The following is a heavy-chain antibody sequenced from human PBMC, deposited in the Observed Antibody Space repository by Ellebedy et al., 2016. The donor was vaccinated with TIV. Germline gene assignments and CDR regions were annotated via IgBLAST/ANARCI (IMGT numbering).Heavy chain of an antibody. D-gene: IGHD2-15*01. CDR3: ANGPYRYCSGGSCESRALDY. V-gene: IGHV3-23*01. Sequence: GESLKISCAASGFSFSTYAMNWVRQAPGKGLEWVSAISGTGRRTDYADSVKGRFSISRDNSKNTLSLQMNSLRADDTAVYYCANGPYRYCSGGSCESRALDYWGQGTLVTVSS. J-gene: IGHJ4*02. CDR2: ISGTGRRT. CDR1: GFSFSTYA.